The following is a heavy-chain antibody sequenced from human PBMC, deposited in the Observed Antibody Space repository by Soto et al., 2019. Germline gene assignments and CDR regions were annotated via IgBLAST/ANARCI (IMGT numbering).Heavy chain of an antibody. J-gene: IGHJ6*02. V-gene: IGHV1-8*01. CDR3: ARGRNGMDV. Sequence: QVQLVQSGAEVKKPGASVKVSCKASGDPLSNYDIKWVRQATGQGLEWMGWMNPNSGNTGSARKFQGSVTMTRNTSISTAYMELSSLRSEDTAVYYCARGRNGMDVWGQGTTVTVSS. CDR2: MNPNSGNT. CDR1: GDPLSNYD.